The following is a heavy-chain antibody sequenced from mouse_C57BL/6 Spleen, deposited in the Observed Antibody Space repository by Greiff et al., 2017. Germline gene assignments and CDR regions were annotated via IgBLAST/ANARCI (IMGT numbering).Heavy chain of an antibody. V-gene: IGHV1-81*01. CDR2: IYPRSGNT. CDR3: ARGRIITTVVATKDAMDY. CDR1: GYTFTSYG. Sequence: QVQLKQSGAELARPGASVKLSCKASGYTFTSYGISWVKQRTGQGLEWIGEIYPRSGNTYYNEKFKGKATLTADKSSSTAYMELRSLTSEDSAVYFCARGRIITTVVATKDAMDYWGQGTSVTVSS. D-gene: IGHD1-1*01. J-gene: IGHJ4*01.